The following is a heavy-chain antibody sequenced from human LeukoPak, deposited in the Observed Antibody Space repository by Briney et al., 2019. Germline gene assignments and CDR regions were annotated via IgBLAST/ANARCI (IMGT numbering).Heavy chain of an antibody. Sequence: SCKASGGTFSSYAMSWVRQAPGKGLEWVSAISGSGGSTYYADSVKGRFTISRDNSKNTLHLQMNSLRAEDTAVYYCAKSLEYGDYEDYWGQGTLVTVSS. V-gene: IGHV3-23*01. CDR3: AKSLEYGDYEDY. CDR2: ISGSGGST. D-gene: IGHD4-17*01. J-gene: IGHJ4*02. CDR1: GGTFSSYA.